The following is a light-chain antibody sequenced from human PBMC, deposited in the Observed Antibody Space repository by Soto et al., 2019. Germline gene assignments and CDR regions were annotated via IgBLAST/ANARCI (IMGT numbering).Light chain of an antibody. V-gene: IGKV1-5*01. J-gene: IGKJ2*01. Sequence: DIHMTQSPSTLSASVGDRVTITCRASQSVGTDLSWYQQKPGEVPKLLIYDASTLTGGVPPRFSGGGSGTECPLTICSLQPDDFATYYCQHYDRYPYTFGQGTKLE. CDR2: DAS. CDR1: QSVGTD. CDR3: QHYDRYPYT.